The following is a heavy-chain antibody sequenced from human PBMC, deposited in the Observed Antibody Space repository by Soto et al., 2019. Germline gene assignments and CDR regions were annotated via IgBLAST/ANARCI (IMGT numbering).Heavy chain of an antibody. CDR1: VYTFSNYG. Sequence: ASVKVSCKASVYTFSNYGFRWVRQAPGQGLEWMGWISGYNGNTNYAERLQGRVTMTTDTSTSTAYMELRSLRYDDTAVYYCAREGQLGYWGQGTPVTVSS. V-gene: IGHV1-18*01. CDR2: ISGYNGNT. CDR3: AREGQLGY. D-gene: IGHD6-6*01. J-gene: IGHJ4*02.